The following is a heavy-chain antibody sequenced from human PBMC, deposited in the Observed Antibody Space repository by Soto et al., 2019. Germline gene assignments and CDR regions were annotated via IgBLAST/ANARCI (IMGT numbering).Heavy chain of an antibody. CDR2: FDPEDGET. V-gene: IGHV1-24*01. CDR1: GYTLTELS. D-gene: IGHD6-19*01. Sequence: ASVKVSCKVSGYTLTELSMHWVRQAPGKGLEWMGGFDPEDGETIYAQKFQGRVTMTQDTSTDTAYMELSSLRSEDTAVYYCATFLYSSGWYGCCAFDIWAQGKMVTVSS. CDR3: ATFLYSSGWYGCCAFDI. J-gene: IGHJ3*02.